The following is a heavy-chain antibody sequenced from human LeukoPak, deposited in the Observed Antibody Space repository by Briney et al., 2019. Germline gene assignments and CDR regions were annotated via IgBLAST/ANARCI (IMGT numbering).Heavy chain of an antibody. V-gene: IGHV4-34*01. D-gene: IGHD3-3*01. CDR1: GGSFSGYY. J-gene: IGHJ5*02. CDR3: ARVFAFGVVINPWFDP. Sequence: SETLSLTCAVYGGSFSGYYWSWIRQPPGKGLEWIGEINHSGSTNYNPSLKSRVTISVDTSKNQFSLKLSSVTAADTAVCYCARVFAFGVVINPWFDPWGQGTLVTVSS. CDR2: INHSGST.